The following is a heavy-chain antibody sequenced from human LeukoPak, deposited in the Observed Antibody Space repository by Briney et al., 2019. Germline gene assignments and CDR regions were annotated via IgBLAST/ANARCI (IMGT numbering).Heavy chain of an antibody. J-gene: IGHJ4*02. V-gene: IGHV3-23*01. CDR1: GFTFSSYA. CDR2: ISGSGGST. Sequence: GGSLRLSCAASGFTFSSYAMSWVRQAPGKGLEWVSAISGSGGSTYHADSVKGRFTISRDNSKNTLYLQMNSLRAEDTAVYYCAKAARAYCGGDCLYYFDYWGQGTLVTVSS. CDR3: AKAARAYCGGDCLYYFDY. D-gene: IGHD2-21*02.